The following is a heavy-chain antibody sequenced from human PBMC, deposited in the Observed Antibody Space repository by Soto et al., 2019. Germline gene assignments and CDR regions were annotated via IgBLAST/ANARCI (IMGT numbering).Heavy chain of an antibody. Sequence: EVRLLESGGGLIQPGGSLRLSCAASGFTFSSYAMSWVRQAPGKGLEWVSSISVSGGSTYYADSVKGRFTISRDNSKNTLYLQMNSLRAEDTALYYCAKGGWGNYFDYWGQGTLVTVSS. D-gene: IGHD2-8*02. CDR1: GFTFSSYA. J-gene: IGHJ4*02. CDR3: AKGGWGNYFDY. V-gene: IGHV3-23*01. CDR2: ISVSGGST.